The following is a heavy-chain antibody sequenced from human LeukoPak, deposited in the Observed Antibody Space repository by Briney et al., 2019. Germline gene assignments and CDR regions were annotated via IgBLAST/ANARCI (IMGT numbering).Heavy chain of an antibody. CDR3: ARVAGEYPAFSLDY. Sequence: ASVKVSCKASGYTFTGYYMHWVRQAPGQGLEWMGWINPNSGGTNCAQKFQGRVTMTRDTSISTAYMELSRLRSDDTAVYYCARVAGEYPAFSLDYWGQGTLVTVSS. V-gene: IGHV1-2*02. CDR2: INPNSGGT. D-gene: IGHD2/OR15-2a*01. CDR1: GYTFTGYY. J-gene: IGHJ4*02.